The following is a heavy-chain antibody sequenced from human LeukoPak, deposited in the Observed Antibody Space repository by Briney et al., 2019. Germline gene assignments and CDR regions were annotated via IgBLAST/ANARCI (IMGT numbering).Heavy chain of an antibody. CDR3: AREAYNAFDY. CDR1: GFTFSSYW. CDR2: INSDGSST. V-gene: IGHV3-74*01. J-gene: IGHJ4*02. D-gene: IGHD1-1*01. Sequence: GGSLRLSCAASGFTFSSYWMHWVRQAPGKGLVWVSRINSDGSSTSYADSVKGRFTISRDNAKNSLYLQMNSLRAEDTAFYYCAREAYNAFDYWARGTLVTVSS.